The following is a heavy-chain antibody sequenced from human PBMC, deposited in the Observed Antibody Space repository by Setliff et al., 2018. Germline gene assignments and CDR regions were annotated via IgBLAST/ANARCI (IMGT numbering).Heavy chain of an antibody. D-gene: IGHD2-15*01. J-gene: IGHJ3*02. V-gene: IGHV1-24*01. CDR3: ATNSGGNTIDSFDI. CDR2: FDPEDGET. Sequence: ASEKVSCKVSGYTLTELSMHWVRQAPGKGLEWMGGFDPEDGETIYAQKFQGRVTMTEDTSTDTAYMELSSLRSEDTAVYYCATNSGGNTIDSFDIWGQGTMVTVSS. CDR1: GYTLTELS.